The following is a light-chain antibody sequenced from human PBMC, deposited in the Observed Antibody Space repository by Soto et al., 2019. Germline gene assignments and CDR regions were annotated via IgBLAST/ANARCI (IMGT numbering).Light chain of an antibody. V-gene: IGKV3-11*01. CDR1: QSVNTY. Sequence: EIVLTQSPATLSLSPGERATLSCRASQSVNTYLAWYQQKPGQAPRLLIYDASNRATGIPARFSGSGSGTDFTLTISSLESEDFAVYYCQHRINWPLTFGGGTKVEIK. CDR2: DAS. CDR3: QHRINWPLT. J-gene: IGKJ4*01.